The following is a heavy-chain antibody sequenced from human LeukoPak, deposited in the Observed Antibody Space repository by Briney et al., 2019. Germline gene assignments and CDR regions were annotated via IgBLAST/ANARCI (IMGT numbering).Heavy chain of an antibody. D-gene: IGHD5-12*01. CDR3: ARDSVAKKNYYYYYGMDV. J-gene: IGHJ6*02. CDR1: GFTFSSYA. CDR2: ISYDGSNK. Sequence: PGGSLRFSCAASGFTFSSYAMHWVRQAPGKGLEWVAVISYDGSNKYYADSVKGRFTISRGNSKNTLYLQMNSLRAEDTAVYYCARDSVAKKNYYYYYGMDVWGQGTTVTVSS. V-gene: IGHV3-30-3*01.